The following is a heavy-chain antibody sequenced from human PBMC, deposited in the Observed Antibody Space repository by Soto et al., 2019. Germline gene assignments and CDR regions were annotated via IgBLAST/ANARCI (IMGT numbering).Heavy chain of an antibody. J-gene: IGHJ4*02. CDR3: ARGPRGTVVVRPFDY. CDR1: GFTFSSYG. Sequence: GGSLRLSCAASGFTFSSYGMHWVRQAPGKGLEWVAVIWYDGSNKYYADSVKGRFTISRDNSKNTLYLQMNSLRAEDTAVYYCARGPRGTVVVRPFDYLGQGT. D-gene: IGHD2-15*01. V-gene: IGHV3-33*01. CDR2: IWYDGSNK.